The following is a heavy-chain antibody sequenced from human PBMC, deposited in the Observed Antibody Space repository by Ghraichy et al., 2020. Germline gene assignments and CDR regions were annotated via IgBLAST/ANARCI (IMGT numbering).Heavy chain of an antibody. J-gene: IGHJ5*02. V-gene: IGHV4-59*01. D-gene: IGHD6-19*01. CDR3: ARGSLYVYRGGWYYWFDP. Sequence: SETLSLTCTVSGGSMRGYYWSWIRQPPGKGLEWIGYIYYSGSSNYNPSLKSRATISLDTSKDQFSLNLSSVIAAETAVYYCARGSLYVYRGGWYYWFDPWAQGTQVTVSP. CDR1: GGSMRGYY. CDR2: IYYSGSS.